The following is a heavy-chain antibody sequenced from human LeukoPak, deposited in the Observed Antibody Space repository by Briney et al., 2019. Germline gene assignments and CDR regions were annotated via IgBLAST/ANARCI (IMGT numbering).Heavy chain of an antibody. J-gene: IGHJ5*02. CDR3: ARDKTNWFGP. V-gene: IGHV4-61*01. CDR2: IYYSGST. Sequence: SETLSLTCTVSGGSVSSGSYYWSWIRQPPGKGLEWIGYIYYSGSTNYNPSLKSRVTISVDTSKNQFSLKLSSVTAADTAMYYCARDKTNWFGPWGPGTLVTVSS. CDR1: GGSVSSGSYY.